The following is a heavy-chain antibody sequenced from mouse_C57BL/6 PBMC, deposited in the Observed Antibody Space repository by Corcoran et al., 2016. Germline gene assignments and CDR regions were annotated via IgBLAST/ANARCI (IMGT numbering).Heavy chain of an antibody. Sequence: EVQLQQSGPELVKPGASVKIPCKASGYTFTDYNMDWVKQSHGKSLEWIGDINPNNGGTIYNQKFKGKATLTVDKSSSTAYMEFHSLTSEDTAVYYCARGGYYYGSSSAWFAYWGQGTLVTVSA. CDR2: INPNNGGT. J-gene: IGHJ3*01. CDR3: ARGGYYYGSSSAWFAY. CDR1: GYTFTDYN. V-gene: IGHV1-18*01. D-gene: IGHD1-1*01.